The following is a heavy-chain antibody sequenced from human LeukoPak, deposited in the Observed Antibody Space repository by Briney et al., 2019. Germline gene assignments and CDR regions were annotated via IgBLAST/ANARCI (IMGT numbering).Heavy chain of an antibody. Sequence: GGSLRLSCVASGFTVSSNYMSWVRQAPGKGLEWVSVIYSGGSTYYADSVKGRFTISRDNSKNTLYPQMNSLRAEDTAVYYCASGSGSYRTPYYYMDVWGTGTTVTVSS. D-gene: IGHD3-10*01. J-gene: IGHJ6*03. CDR3: ASGSGSYRTPYYYMDV. V-gene: IGHV3-53*01. CDR1: GFTVSSNY. CDR2: IYSGGST.